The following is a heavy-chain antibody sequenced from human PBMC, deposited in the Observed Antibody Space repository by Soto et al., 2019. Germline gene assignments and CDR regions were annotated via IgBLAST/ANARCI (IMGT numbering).Heavy chain of an antibody. CDR3: ARGIVVVVAASRVRAAEFDY. Sequence: SETLSLTCAVYGGSFSGYYWSWIRQPPGKGLEWIGEINHSGSTNYNPSLKSRVTISVDTSKNQFSLKLSSVTAADTAVYYCARGIVVVVAASRVRAAEFDYWGQGTLVTVSS. J-gene: IGHJ4*02. D-gene: IGHD2-15*01. V-gene: IGHV4-34*01. CDR1: GGSFSGYY. CDR2: INHSGST.